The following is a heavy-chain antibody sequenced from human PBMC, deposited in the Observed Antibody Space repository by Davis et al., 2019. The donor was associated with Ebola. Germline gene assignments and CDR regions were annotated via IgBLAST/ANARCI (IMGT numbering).Heavy chain of an antibody. D-gene: IGHD1-1*01. J-gene: IGHJ4*02. CDR3: ARAQFPTTSDH. Sequence: AASVKVSCKASGYTFTSYGISWVRQAPGHGPEWTGWISAYNGNTNYAQKLQGRVTMTTDTSTSTAYMEVGILRSDDTAVYYCARAQFPTTSDHWGQGTLVAVSS. V-gene: IGHV1-18*04. CDR1: GYTFTSYG. CDR2: ISAYNGNT.